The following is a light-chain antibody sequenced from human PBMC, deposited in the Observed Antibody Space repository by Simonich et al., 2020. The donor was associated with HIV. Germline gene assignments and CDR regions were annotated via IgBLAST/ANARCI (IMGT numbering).Light chain of an antibody. CDR3: QQYNTYLRT. V-gene: IGKV1-5*03. J-gene: IGKJ1*01. CDR2: KAS. Sequence: DIQMTQSPSTLSASVGDRVTITCRASQSISSWLAWYQQKPGKDPKLLIYKASSLESGVPSRFSGSGSGTEFTLTISSLHPDDFATYYCQQYNTYLRTFGQGTKVEIK. CDR1: QSISSW.